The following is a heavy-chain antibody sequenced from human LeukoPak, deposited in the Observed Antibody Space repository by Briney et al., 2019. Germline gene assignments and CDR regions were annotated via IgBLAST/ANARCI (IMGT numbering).Heavy chain of an antibody. CDR1: GFTFSSYA. Sequence: GGSLRLSCAASGFTFSSYAMSWVRQAPGKGLEWVSAISGSGASTYYADSVKGRFTISRDNYKNTLYLQMNSLRAEDTAVYYCAKKAKGIAVAGPDAFDIWGQGTMVTVSS. V-gene: IGHV3-23*01. CDR3: AKKAKGIAVAGPDAFDI. J-gene: IGHJ3*02. D-gene: IGHD6-19*01. CDR2: ISGSGAST.